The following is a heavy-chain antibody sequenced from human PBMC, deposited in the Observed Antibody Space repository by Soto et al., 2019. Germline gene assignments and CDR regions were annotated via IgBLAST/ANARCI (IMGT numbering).Heavy chain of an antibody. D-gene: IGHD3-3*01. CDR3: ARVRVIRFLEWLYASGIDAFDI. J-gene: IGHJ3*02. V-gene: IGHV3-53*01. Sequence: SGGSLRLSCAASGFTVRSNYMSWVRQAPGKGLELVSVVYSGGSTYYADSVKGRFTISRDNSKNNLYLQMNSLRAEDTAVYYCARVRVIRFLEWLYASGIDAFDIGGQGTMVNVS. CDR2: VYSGGST. CDR1: GFTVRSNY.